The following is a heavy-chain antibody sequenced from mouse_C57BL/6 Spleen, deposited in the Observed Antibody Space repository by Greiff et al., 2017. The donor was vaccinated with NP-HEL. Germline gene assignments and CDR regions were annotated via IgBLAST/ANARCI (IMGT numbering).Heavy chain of an antibody. D-gene: IGHD1-1*01. CDR1: GYTFTSYW. Sequence: QVHVKQPGAELVRPGSSVKLSCKASGYTFTSYWMHWVKQRPIQGLEWIGNIDPSDSDTHYNQKFKDKATLTVDKSSSTAYMQLSSLTSEDSAVYYCARWDYGSSAYWGQGTLVTVSA. V-gene: IGHV1-52*01. J-gene: IGHJ3*01. CDR2: IDPSDSDT. CDR3: ARWDYGSSAY.